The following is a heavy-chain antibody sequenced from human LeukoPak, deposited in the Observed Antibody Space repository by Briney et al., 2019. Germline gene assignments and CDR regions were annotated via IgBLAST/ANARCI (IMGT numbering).Heavy chain of an antibody. Sequence: ASVKVSCKASGYTFTVYYMHWVRQAPGQGLEWMGWINTNTGNPTYAQGFTGRFVFSLDTSVSTAYLQISSLKAEDTAVYYCASRGGIAVASLDYWGQGTLVTVSS. CDR3: ASRGGIAVASLDY. V-gene: IGHV7-4-1*02. CDR1: GYTFTVYY. CDR2: INTNTGNP. J-gene: IGHJ4*02. D-gene: IGHD6-19*01.